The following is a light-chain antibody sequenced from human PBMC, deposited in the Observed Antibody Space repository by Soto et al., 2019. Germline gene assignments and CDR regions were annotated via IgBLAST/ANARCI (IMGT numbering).Light chain of an antibody. J-gene: IGKJ3*01. Sequence: DIQMTQSPSSLSASVGDRVXITCRASXSISSYLNWYQQKPGKAPKLLIYAASSLQSGVPSRFSGSGSGTDFTLTISSLQPEDFATYYCQQSYSTPFTFGPGTKVDIK. CDR1: XSISSY. V-gene: IGKV1-39*01. CDR2: AAS. CDR3: QQSYSTPFT.